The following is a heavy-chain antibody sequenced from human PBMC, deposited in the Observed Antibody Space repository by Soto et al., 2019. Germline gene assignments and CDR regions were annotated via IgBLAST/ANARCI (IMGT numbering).Heavy chain of an antibody. Sequence: GGSLRLSCAASGFTFSSYSMNWVRQAPGKGLEWVSYISSSSSTIYYADSVKGRFTISRDNAKNSLYLQMNSLRDEDTAVYYCARDPITIFGVVITYFDLWGRGTLVTVSS. CDR2: ISSSSSTI. D-gene: IGHD3-3*01. V-gene: IGHV3-48*02. CDR1: GFTFSSYS. CDR3: ARDPITIFGVVITYFDL. J-gene: IGHJ2*01.